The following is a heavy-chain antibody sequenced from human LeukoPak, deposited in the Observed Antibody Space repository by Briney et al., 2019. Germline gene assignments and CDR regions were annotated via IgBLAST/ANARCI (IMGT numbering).Heavy chain of an antibody. CDR2: ISYDGSNK. D-gene: IGHD4-17*01. J-gene: IGHJ6*03. Sequence: GGSLRLSCAASGFTFSSYGMHWVRQAPGKGLEWVAVISYDGSNKYYADSVKGRFTISRDNSKNTLYLQMNSLRAEDTAVYYCARDLVNYGDYGYYMDVWGKGTTVTVSS. CDR1: GFTFSSYG. CDR3: ARDLVNYGDYGYYMDV. V-gene: IGHV3-30*03.